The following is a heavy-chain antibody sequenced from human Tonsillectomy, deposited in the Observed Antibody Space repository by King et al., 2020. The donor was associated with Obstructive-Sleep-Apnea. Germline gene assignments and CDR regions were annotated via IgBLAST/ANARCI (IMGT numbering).Heavy chain of an antibody. CDR1: GYSFTSYW. V-gene: IGHV5-51*01. Sequence: VQLVESGAEVKKPGESLKISCKGSGYSFTSYWIGWVRQMPGKGLEWMGSIYPGDSDTRYSPSFEGQVTIPADKSISTAYLQWRSLKASDTAMYYCARLAYCGADCLGYFHQWGQGTLVTVSS. CDR3: ARLAYCGADCLGYFHQ. D-gene: IGHD2-21*02. CDR2: IYPGDSDT. J-gene: IGHJ1*01.